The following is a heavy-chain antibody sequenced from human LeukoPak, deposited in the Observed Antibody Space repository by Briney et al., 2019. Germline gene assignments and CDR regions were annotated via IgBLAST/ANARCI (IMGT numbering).Heavy chain of an antibody. Sequence: SETLSLTCAAYGGSFSGYYWSWIRQPPGKGLEWIGEINHSGSTNYNPSLKSRVTISVDTSKNQFSLKLSSVTAADTAVYYCARGAHSHYFDYWGQGALVTVSS. CDR2: INHSGST. J-gene: IGHJ4*02. CDR1: GGSFSGYY. D-gene: IGHD3-3*02. V-gene: IGHV4-34*01. CDR3: ARGAHSHYFDY.